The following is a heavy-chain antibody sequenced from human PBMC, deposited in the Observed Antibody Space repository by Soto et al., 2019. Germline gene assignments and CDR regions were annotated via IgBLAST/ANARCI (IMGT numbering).Heavy chain of an antibody. Sequence: QVKLQESGPGLVKPSGTLSLTCAVSGGSINSNRWWTWVRQAPGKGLEWIGEIHDGGTTNYNLSLKSRVTLSIDESKNQFSLDMKSVSAADTAVYYCAGQWAAGYGAFDPWGQGILVTLSS. CDR1: GGSINSNRW. CDR3: AGQWAAGYGAFDP. J-gene: IGHJ5*02. V-gene: IGHV4-4*02. CDR2: IHDGGTT. D-gene: IGHD3-9*01.